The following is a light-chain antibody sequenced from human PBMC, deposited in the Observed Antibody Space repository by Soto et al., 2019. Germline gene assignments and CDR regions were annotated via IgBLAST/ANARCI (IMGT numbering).Light chain of an antibody. V-gene: IGLV2-23*02. J-gene: IGLJ1*01. Sequence: VLTQPASVSGSPGQSITISCAGTNSDVGAYNLVSWYQQHPGEAPKVLIYEVTKRPSGLSSRFAGSKSGNTASLTISGLQAEDEADYYCCPYAGDSAFVFGTGTKVTVL. CDR1: NSDVGAYNL. CDR3: CPYAGDSAFV. CDR2: EVT.